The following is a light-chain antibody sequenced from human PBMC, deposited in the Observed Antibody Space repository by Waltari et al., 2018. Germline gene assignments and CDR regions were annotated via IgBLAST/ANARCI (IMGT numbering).Light chain of an antibody. CDR3: QQRSNWPLT. J-gene: IGKJ4*02. V-gene: IGKV3-11*01. Sequence: EIVLTQSPATLSLSPGEGVTRSCRASQSVSKYLAWYQQKPGQAPRLLIYDASNRATGIPARFSGSGSGTDFTLTISSLEPEDFAVYYCQQRSNWPLTFGGGTKVEIK. CDR2: DAS. CDR1: QSVSKY.